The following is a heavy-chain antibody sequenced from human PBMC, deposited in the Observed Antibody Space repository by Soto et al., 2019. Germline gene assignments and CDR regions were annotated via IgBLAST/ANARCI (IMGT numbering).Heavy chain of an antibody. CDR2: INHSGST. CDR3: ASLYGDYVDY. D-gene: IGHD4-17*01. Sequence: SETLSLTCAFSGGSFSDSYWSWIRQPPGKGLEWIGEINHSGSTNYSPSLKSRVTMSVDASKNQFSLTLTSVTAADTAVYYCASLYGDYVDYWAQGTLVTVSS. V-gene: IGHV4-34*01. CDR1: GGSFSDSY. J-gene: IGHJ4*02.